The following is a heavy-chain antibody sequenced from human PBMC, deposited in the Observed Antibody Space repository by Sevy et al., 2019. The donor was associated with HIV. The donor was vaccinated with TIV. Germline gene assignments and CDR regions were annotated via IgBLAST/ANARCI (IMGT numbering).Heavy chain of an antibody. J-gene: IGHJ4*02. D-gene: IGHD6-13*01. CDR1: GFTFSSYA. Sequence: GGSLRLSCAASGFTFSSYAMSWVRQAPGKGLEWVSAISGSGGSTYYADSVKGRFTISRDNSKNTLYLQMNSLTAEDTAVYYCANGRAAGICDYWGQGTLVTVSS. CDR2: ISGSGGST. CDR3: ANGRAAGICDY. V-gene: IGHV3-23*01.